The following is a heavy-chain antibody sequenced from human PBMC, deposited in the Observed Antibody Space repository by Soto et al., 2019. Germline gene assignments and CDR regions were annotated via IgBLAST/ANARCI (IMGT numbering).Heavy chain of an antibody. CDR1: GFTFSVYY. CDR2: ISSSGSTI. V-gene: IGHV3-11*01. Sequence: QVQLVESGGGLVKPGASLRLSCAASGFTFSVYYMSWIRQAPGKGLEWVSYISSSGSTIYYADSVKGRFTISRDNAKNSLYLQMNSLRAEDTAVYYCARDRLPYGDYVDYYYYMDVWGKGTTVTVSS. J-gene: IGHJ6*03. CDR3: ARDRLPYGDYVDYYYYMDV. D-gene: IGHD4-17*01.